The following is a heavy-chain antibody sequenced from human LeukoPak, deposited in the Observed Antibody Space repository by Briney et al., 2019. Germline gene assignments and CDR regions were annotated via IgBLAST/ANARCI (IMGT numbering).Heavy chain of an antibody. Sequence: SETLSLTCTVSGYSISSGYYWGWIRQPPGKGLEWIASIFHSGSTYYNPSLKSRVTISVDTSKNQFSLKLSSVTAADTAVYYCARVRIVGAMVFDYWGQGTLVTVSS. CDR3: ARVRIVGAMVFDY. J-gene: IGHJ4*02. CDR2: IFHSGST. CDR1: GYSISSGYY. D-gene: IGHD1-26*01. V-gene: IGHV4-38-2*02.